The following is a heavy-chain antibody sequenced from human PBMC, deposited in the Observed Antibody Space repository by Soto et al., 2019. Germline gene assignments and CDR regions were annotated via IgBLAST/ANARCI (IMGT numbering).Heavy chain of an antibody. Sequence: EVQLLESGGGLVQPGGSLRLSCAASGFSFSSYAMSWVRQAPGKGPEWVSSLTAGGGSTYHADSVKGRFTISRDNSKNTLYLQMNSLRAEDTAVYYCAKDSYGSGTDYFYGMDVRGQGTTVTVSS. CDR1: GFSFSSYA. J-gene: IGHJ6*02. CDR3: AKDSYGSGTDYFYGMDV. CDR2: LTAGGGST. D-gene: IGHD3-10*01. V-gene: IGHV3-23*01.